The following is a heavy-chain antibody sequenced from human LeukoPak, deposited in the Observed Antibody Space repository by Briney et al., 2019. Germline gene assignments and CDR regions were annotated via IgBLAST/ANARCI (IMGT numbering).Heavy chain of an antibody. CDR2: ISYDGSNK. CDR1: GFTFSSYG. J-gene: IGHJ3*02. V-gene: IGHV3-30*03. CDR3: AREYSSSSGRAFDI. D-gene: IGHD6-6*01. Sequence: GRSLRLSCAASGFTFSSYGMHWVRQAPGKGLEWVAVISYDGSNKYYADSVKGRFTISRDNAKNSLYLQMNSLRAEDTAVYYCAREYSSSSGRAFDIWGQGTMVTVSS.